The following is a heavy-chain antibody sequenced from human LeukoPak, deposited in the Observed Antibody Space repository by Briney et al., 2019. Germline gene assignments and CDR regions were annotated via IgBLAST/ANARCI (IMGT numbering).Heavy chain of an antibody. Sequence: ASVKVSCKASGYTFTSYGISWVRQAPGQGLEWMGWIYSYNGNTNYAQKFQGRVTMTTDTSTSTAYMELRSLRCDDTAVYYCARLKNYGDYGYWGQGTLVTVSS. CDR1: GYTFTSYG. V-gene: IGHV1-18*01. CDR2: IYSYNGNT. J-gene: IGHJ4*02. CDR3: ARLKNYGDYGY. D-gene: IGHD4-17*01.